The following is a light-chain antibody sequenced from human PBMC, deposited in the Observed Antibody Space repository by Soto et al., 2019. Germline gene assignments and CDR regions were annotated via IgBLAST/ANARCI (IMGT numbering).Light chain of an antibody. CDR2: GAS. J-gene: IGKJ3*01. CDR3: QQYKSWAMFT. Sequence: EIVMTQSPATLSVSPGERATLSCRASQSVSGSLAWYQQKPGQAPRLLIYGASTRATDIPARFSGSGSGTEITLTISSLLSEDFAFYYCQQYKSWAMFTFGPGTKVEIK. CDR1: QSVSGS. V-gene: IGKV3-15*01.